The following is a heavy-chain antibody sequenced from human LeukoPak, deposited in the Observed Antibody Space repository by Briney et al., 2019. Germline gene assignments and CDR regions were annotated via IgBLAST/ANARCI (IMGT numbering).Heavy chain of an antibody. CDR2: IYYSGST. V-gene: IGHV4-59*01. CDR1: GGSISSYY. D-gene: IGHD6-13*01. Sequence: SETLSLTCTVSGGSISSYYWSWIRQPPGKGLEWIGYIYYSGSTNYNPSLKSRVTISVDTSKNQFSLKLSSVTAADTAVYYCARDRGGSSWYDSYYGMDVWGQGTLVTVSS. J-gene: IGHJ6*02. CDR3: ARDRGGSSWYDSYYGMDV.